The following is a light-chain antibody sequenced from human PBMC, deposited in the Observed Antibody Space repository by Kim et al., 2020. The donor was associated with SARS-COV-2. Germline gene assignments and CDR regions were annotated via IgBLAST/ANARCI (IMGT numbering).Light chain of an antibody. CDR1: SLRSYY. CDR2: GKN. V-gene: IGLV3-19*01. Sequence: SSDLTQDPAVSVALGQTVRITCQGDSLRSYYASWYQQKPGQAPVLVIYGKNNRPSGIPDRFSGSSSGNTASLTITGAQAEDEADYYCNSRDSSGNHLRVFGGGTQLTVL. J-gene: IGLJ2*01. CDR3: NSRDSSGNHLRV.